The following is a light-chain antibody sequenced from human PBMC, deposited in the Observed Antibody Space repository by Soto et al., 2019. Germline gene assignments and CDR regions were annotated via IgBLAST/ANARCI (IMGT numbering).Light chain of an antibody. Sequence: QSALTQPASVSGSPGQSITISCTGTSSDVGAYDYVSWYQQHPGKAPKLMIYAVSNRPSGVSNRFSGSKSDNTASLTISGLQAEDEADYYCSSYTRSNSVVFGGGTKVTVL. CDR2: AVS. J-gene: IGLJ2*01. V-gene: IGLV2-14*03. CDR3: SSYTRSNSVV. CDR1: SSDVGAYDY.